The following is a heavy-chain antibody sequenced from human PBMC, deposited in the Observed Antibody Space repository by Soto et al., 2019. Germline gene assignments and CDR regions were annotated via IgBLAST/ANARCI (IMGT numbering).Heavy chain of an antibody. Sequence: EVQLVESGGGLVQPGGSLRLSCAASGFTFSSYAMHWVRQAPGKGLEYVSAISSNGGSTYYANSVKGRFTISRDNSKNTLYLQMGSLRAEDMAVYYCARKGRRYCSGGSCYLDYWGQGTLVTVSS. CDR1: GFTFSSYA. D-gene: IGHD2-15*01. CDR2: ISSNGGST. V-gene: IGHV3-64*01. J-gene: IGHJ4*02. CDR3: ARKGRRYCSGGSCYLDY.